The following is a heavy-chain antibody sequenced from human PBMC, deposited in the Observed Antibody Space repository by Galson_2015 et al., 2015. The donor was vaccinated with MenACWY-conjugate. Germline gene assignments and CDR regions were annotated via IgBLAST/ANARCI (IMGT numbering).Heavy chain of an antibody. D-gene: IGHD2-21*02. V-gene: IGHV3-72*01. Sequence: SLRLSCAASGFTFSDHYMDWVRQAPGKGLEWVARIRNKTIGYTTEYAATVKGRFTISRDDSKKSLYLQMKSLKSEDTAVYYCVRGWPKVTPSFDYWGQGSVVTVSS. CDR1: GFTFSDHY. J-gene: IGHJ4*02. CDR2: IRNKTIGYTT. CDR3: VRGWPKVTPSFDY.